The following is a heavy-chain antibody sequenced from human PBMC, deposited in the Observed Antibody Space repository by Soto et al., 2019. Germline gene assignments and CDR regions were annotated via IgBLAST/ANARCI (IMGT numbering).Heavy chain of an antibody. V-gene: IGHV4-39*01. CDR3: ARHRDDYADMDV. Sequence: PSETLSLTCTVSGGSISSNFYCWGWIRQPPGKGLEWIGSIYYSGSTYYNPSLKSRVTISVDTSKNQFSLKLSSVTAADTDVYYCARHRDDYADMDVWGQGTTVTVSS. CDR2: IYYSGST. J-gene: IGHJ6*02. CDR1: GGSISSNFYC. D-gene: IGHD3-16*01.